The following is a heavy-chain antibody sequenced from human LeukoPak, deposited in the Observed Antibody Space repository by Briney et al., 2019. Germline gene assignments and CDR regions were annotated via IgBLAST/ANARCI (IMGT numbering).Heavy chain of an antibody. J-gene: IGHJ3*02. V-gene: IGHV4-39*01. D-gene: IGHD6-19*01. Sequence: PSETLSPTCNVSGGSIGGHTFYWDWIRQPPEKGLEWIATIYYNGNTFYNPSLKSRVAISIDMSKSQFSLHLSSVTAADTAIYYCARLTALAGHRGAFDIWGPGTMVTVSS. CDR1: GGSIGGHTFY. CDR2: IYYNGNT. CDR3: ARLTALAGHRGAFDI.